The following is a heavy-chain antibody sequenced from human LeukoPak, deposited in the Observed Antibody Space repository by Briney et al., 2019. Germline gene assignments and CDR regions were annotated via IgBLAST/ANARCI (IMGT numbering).Heavy chain of an antibody. Sequence: SETLSLTCAVYGGSFSGYYWGWIRQPPGKGLEWIGEINHSGSTNYNPSLKSRVTISVDTSKNQFSLKLSSVTAADTAVYYCARTTIFGVVIDYWGQGTLVTVSS. CDR1: GGSFSGYY. D-gene: IGHD3-3*01. J-gene: IGHJ4*02. V-gene: IGHV4-34*01. CDR2: INHSGST. CDR3: ARTTIFGVVIDY.